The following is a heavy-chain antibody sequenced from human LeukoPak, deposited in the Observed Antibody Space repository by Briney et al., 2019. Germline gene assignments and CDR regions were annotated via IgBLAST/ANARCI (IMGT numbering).Heavy chain of an antibody. CDR1: GFTFSSYA. CDR3: AKDRDSSNWLKVFDY. D-gene: IGHD6-13*01. Sequence: GGSLRLSCAASGFTFSSYAMSWVRQAPGKGLEWVSAISGSGGSTYYADSVKGRFTISRDNSKNTLYMQMNSLRAEDTAVYYCAKDRDSSNWLKVFDYWGQGTLVTVSS. V-gene: IGHV3-23*01. J-gene: IGHJ4*02. CDR2: ISGSGGST.